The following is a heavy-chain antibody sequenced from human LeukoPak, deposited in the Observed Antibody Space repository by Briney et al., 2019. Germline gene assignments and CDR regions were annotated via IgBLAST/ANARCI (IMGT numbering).Heavy chain of an antibody. D-gene: IGHD1-1*01. J-gene: IGHJ4*02. CDR1: GFTFTNYW. CDR3: ATYKNLPHTHFFDF. Sequence: QPGGSLRLSCAASGFTFTNYWMYWVRQAPGKGREWVANINEDGSETTYVDSVKGRFTTSRDNARNSLSLQMNGLRSEDTAVYYCATYKNLPHTHFFDFWGQGALVTVSA. CDR2: INEDGSET. V-gene: IGHV3-7*02.